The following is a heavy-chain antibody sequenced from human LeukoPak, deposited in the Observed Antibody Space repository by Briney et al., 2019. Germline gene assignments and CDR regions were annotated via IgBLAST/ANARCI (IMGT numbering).Heavy chain of an antibody. CDR3: AREPGAPYYFDY. D-gene: IGHD7-27*01. Sequence: GASVKVSCKASGGTFSSYAISWVRQAPGQGLEWMGWINPNSGGTNYAQKFQGRVTMTRDTSISTAYMELSRLRSDDTAVYYCAREPGAPYYFDYWGQGTLVTVSS. CDR1: GGTFSSYA. V-gene: IGHV1-2*02. J-gene: IGHJ4*02. CDR2: INPNSGGT.